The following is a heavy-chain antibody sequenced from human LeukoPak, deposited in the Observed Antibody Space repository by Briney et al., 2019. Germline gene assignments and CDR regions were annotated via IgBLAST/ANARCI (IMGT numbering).Heavy chain of an antibody. Sequence: PGGSLRLSCAASGFTFSSYSMNWVRQAPGKGLEWVSSISSSGSHIYYADSVKGRFTISRDNAKNSLYLQMNSLRAEDTAVYYCARIPGDYSGQGTLVTVSS. V-gene: IGHV3-21*01. CDR1: GFTFSSYS. D-gene: IGHD2-2*02. J-gene: IGHJ4*02. CDR3: ARIPGDY. CDR2: ISSSGSHI.